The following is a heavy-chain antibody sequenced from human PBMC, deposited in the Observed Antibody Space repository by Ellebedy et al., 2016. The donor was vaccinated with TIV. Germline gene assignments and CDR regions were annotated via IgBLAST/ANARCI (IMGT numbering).Heavy chain of an antibody. CDR2: IYYSGST. D-gene: IGHD2-21*02. CDR1: GGSTGSSSYY. V-gene: IGHV4-39*07. J-gene: IGHJ4*02. Sequence: MPSETLSLTCTVSGGSTGSSSYYWGWIRQPPGKGLEWIGTIYYSGSTYYNPSLKSRVTISIDTSKNQFSLKLSSVTAADTAVYYCARGPAYCGGDCFYFDYWGQGTLVTVSS. CDR3: ARGPAYCGGDCFYFDY.